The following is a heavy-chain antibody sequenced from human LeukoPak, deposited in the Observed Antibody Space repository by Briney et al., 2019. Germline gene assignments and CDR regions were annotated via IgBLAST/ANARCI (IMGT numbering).Heavy chain of an antibody. J-gene: IGHJ5*02. CDR2: INPSGGST. CDR3: ARVGSIAVAGAWFDP. Sequence: ASVKVSCKASGYTFTSYYMHWVRQAPGQGLEWMGIINPSGGSTSYAQKFQGRVTMTRDTSTSTAYMELRSLRSDDTAVYYCARVGSIAVAGAWFDPWGQGTLVTVSS. V-gene: IGHV1-46*01. CDR1: GYTFTSYY. D-gene: IGHD6-19*01.